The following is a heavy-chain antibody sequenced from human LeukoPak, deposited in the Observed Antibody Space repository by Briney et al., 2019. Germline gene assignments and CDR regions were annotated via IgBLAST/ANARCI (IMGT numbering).Heavy chain of an antibody. D-gene: IGHD3-22*01. CDR2: IKRKTDGGTA. V-gene: IGHV3-15*01. CDR3: TTDWYYYDSSGYYPIF. Sequence: GGSLRLSCAVSGFPFSDVWMSWVRQAQGKGLKWVGRIKRKTDGGTADYAAPVKGRFTFSRDDSKNTLYLQMNSLKTEDTAVYYCTTDWYYYDSSGYYPIFWGQGTLVTVSS. J-gene: IGHJ4*02. CDR1: GFPFSDVW.